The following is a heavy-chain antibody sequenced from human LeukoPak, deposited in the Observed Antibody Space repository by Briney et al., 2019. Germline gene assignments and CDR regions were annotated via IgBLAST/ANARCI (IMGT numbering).Heavy chain of an antibody. CDR1: GGTFSSYA. Sequence: GASVKVSCKASGGTFSSYAISWVRQAPGQGLEWMGGIIPIFGTANYAQKFQGRVTITTDESTSTAYMELSSLRPEDTAVYYCASYKKTYYYDSSGYFDAFDIWGQGTMVTVSS. CDR3: ASYKKTYYYDSSGYFDAFDI. V-gene: IGHV1-69*05. D-gene: IGHD3-22*01. CDR2: IIPIFGTA. J-gene: IGHJ3*02.